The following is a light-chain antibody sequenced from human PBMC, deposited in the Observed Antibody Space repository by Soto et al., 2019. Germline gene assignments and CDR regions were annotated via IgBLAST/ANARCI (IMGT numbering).Light chain of an antibody. J-gene: IGKJ1*01. CDR1: QSVNAN. CDR2: GAS. Sequence: EVVMTQSPATLSVSPGERATLSCRASQSVNANLAWYQQKPGQAPRLLIHGASNRATGIPARFGGSGFGTYVIXXIXSXXSEDVAVYYCQQYNTWLWTFGQGTKVEI. V-gene: IGKV3-15*01. CDR3: QQYNTWLWT.